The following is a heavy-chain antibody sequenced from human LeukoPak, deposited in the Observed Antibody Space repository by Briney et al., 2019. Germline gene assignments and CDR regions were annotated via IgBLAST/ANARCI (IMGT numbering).Heavy chain of an antibody. V-gene: IGHV4-34*01. Sequence: PSETLSLTCAVYGGSFSGYYWSWIRQPPGKGLEWIGEINHSGSTNYNPSLKSRVTIVDTSKNQFSLKLSSVTAADTAVYYCAKIGLTRALDFWGQGTMVTVSS. CDR3: AKIGLTRALDF. J-gene: IGHJ3*01. D-gene: IGHD4-23*01. CDR1: GGSFSGYY. CDR2: INHSGST.